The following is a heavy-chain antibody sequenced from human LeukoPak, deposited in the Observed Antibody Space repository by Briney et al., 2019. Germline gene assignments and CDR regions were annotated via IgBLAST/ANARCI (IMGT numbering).Heavy chain of an antibody. CDR3: ARGYGDYGSGSLY. J-gene: IGHJ4*02. V-gene: IGHV4-59*01. Sequence: PSETLSLTCTVSGGSISSYYWSWIRQPPGKGLEWIGYIYYSGSTNYNPSLKSRVTISVDTSKNQFSLKLSSVTAADTAVYYCARGYGDYGSGSLYWGQGTLVTVSS. CDR2: IYYSGST. D-gene: IGHD3-10*01. CDR1: GGSISSYY.